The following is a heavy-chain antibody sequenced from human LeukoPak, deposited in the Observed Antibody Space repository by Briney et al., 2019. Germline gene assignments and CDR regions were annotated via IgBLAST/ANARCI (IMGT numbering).Heavy chain of an antibody. CDR3: ARDYGDYGFYYFDY. CDR2: ISYDGSNK. Sequence: GGSLRLSCAASGFTFSSYAMHWVRQAPGKGLERVAVISYDGSNKYYADSVKGRFTISRDNSKNTLYLQMNSLRAEDTAVYYCARDYGDYGFYYFDYWGQGTLVTVSS. J-gene: IGHJ4*02. V-gene: IGHV3-30-3*01. D-gene: IGHD4-17*01. CDR1: GFTFSSYA.